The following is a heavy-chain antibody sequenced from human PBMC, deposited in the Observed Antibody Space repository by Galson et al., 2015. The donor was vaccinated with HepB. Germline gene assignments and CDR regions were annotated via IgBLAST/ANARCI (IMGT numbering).Heavy chain of an antibody. CDR3: ARVNYDFWSGYYAPRGFGGYNWFDP. Sequence: SLRLSCAASGFTFSSYSMNWVRQAPGKGLEWVSYISSSSSTIYYADSVKGRFTISRDNAKNSLYLQMNSLRDEDTAVYYCARVNYDFWSGYYAPRGFGGYNWFDPWGQGTLVTVSS. J-gene: IGHJ5*02. V-gene: IGHV3-48*02. CDR1: GFTFSSYS. CDR2: ISSSSSTI. D-gene: IGHD3-3*01.